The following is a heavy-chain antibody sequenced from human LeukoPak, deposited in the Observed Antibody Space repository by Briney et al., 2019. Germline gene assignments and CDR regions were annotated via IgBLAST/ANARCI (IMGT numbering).Heavy chain of an antibody. J-gene: IGHJ5*02. V-gene: IGHV3-48*01. CDR3: ARALMVRGVIWFDP. D-gene: IGHD3-10*01. Sequence: PGRSLRLSCAASGFTFSSYSMNWVRQAPGKGLEWVSYISSSSSTIYYADSVKGRFTISRDNAKNSLYLQMNSLRAEDTAVYYCARALMVRGVIWFDPWGQGTLVTVSS. CDR2: ISSSSSTI. CDR1: GFTFSSYS.